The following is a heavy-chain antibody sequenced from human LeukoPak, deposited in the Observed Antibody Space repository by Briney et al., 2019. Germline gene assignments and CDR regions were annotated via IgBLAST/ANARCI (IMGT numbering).Heavy chain of an antibody. CDR2: IYVGGTT. J-gene: IGHJ5*02. V-gene: IGHV3-53*01. Sequence: GGSLRLSCAASGFTVSSDFMSWVRQAPGKGLEWVSVIYVGGTTYYADSVKGRFTISRDNSKNTLYLQMNSLRAEDTAVYYCARGDRKYNWFDPRGQGTLVTVSS. CDR1: GFTVSSDF. CDR3: ARGDRKYNWFDP.